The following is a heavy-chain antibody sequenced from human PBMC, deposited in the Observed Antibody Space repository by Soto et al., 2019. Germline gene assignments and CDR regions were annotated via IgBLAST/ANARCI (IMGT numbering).Heavy chain of an antibody. D-gene: IGHD3-16*01. J-gene: IGHJ6*02. V-gene: IGHV1-18*01. CDR2: ISGYNGKT. Sequence: QVQLVQSGNEVKKPGASVNVSCKASGYSFTRYGISWVRQAPGQGLEWMGWISGYNGKTKYAQKLQGRVSMTTDTSTSTAYMELRRLGSDDTAVYYCAREGDRPSYYYGMDVWGQGTTVTVSS. CDR1: GYSFTRYG. CDR3: AREGDRPSYYYGMDV.